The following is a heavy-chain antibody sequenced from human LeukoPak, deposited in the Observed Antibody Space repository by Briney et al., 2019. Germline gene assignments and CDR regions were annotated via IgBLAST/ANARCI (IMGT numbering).Heavy chain of an antibody. Sequence: GGSLRLSCAASGFTFSSYWMTWVRQAPGKGLEWVANIKRDGSEKYYMDSVKGRFTISRDNAKNALYLQMNSLRVDGTAVYYCARPPHIAAAGQDWGQGTLVTVSS. J-gene: IGHJ4*02. CDR1: GFTFSSYW. V-gene: IGHV3-7*01. CDR2: IKRDGSEK. D-gene: IGHD6-13*01. CDR3: ARPPHIAAAGQD.